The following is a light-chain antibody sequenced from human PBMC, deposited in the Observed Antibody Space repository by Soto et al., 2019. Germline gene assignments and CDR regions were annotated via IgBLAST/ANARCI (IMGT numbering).Light chain of an antibody. Sequence: ELVLTQSPGTLSLSPGETATLACRASESIISDYSAWYQHKPGQSPRLLIYATSKRATGIPDSFSGIGSETDFTLTISRLEPDDFALYYFQQFGRSPLFGQGTRLYIK. CDR2: ATS. CDR3: QQFGRSPL. CDR1: ESIISDY. J-gene: IGKJ5*01. V-gene: IGKV3-20*01.